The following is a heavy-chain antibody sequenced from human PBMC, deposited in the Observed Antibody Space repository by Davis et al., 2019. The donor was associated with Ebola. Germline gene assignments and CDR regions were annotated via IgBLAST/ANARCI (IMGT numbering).Heavy chain of an antibody. Sequence: GESLKISCAASGFTFDDYAMHWVRQAPGKGLEWVANINGDGSEKYYVESVRGRLTISRDTAKNSLYLQMNSLRTEDTAVYYCTVTTTHDDYWGQGTLVTVSS. J-gene: IGHJ4*02. CDR2: INGDGSEK. V-gene: IGHV3-7*03. CDR3: TVTTTHDDY. CDR1: GFTFDDYA. D-gene: IGHD4-11*01.